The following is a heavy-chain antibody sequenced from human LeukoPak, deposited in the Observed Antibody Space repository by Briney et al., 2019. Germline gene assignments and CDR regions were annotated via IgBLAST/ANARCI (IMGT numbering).Heavy chain of an antibody. CDR3: ARGSFKEYLDY. CDR1: GFTVSSNY. Sequence: GGSLRLSCAASGFTVSSNYMSWVRQAPGKGLEWVSVIYSGGSTYYADSVKGRFTISRDNSKNTLYLQMNSLRAEDTAVYYCARGSFKEYLDYWGQGTLVTVSS. CDR2: IYSGGST. J-gene: IGHJ4*02. V-gene: IGHV3-66*01. D-gene: IGHD2-15*01.